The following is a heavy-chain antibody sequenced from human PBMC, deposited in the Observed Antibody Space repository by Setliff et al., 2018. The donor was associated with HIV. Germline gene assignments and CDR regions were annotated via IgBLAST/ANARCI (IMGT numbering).Heavy chain of an antibody. V-gene: IGHV4-34*01. J-gene: IGHJ6*03. CDR1: GGAFSGYY. Sequence: SETLSLTCAVYGGAFSGYYWSWSRQPPGKGLEWIGEINHSGSTNYNPSLKSRVTISVDTSKNQFSLKLSSVTAADTAVYYCARGALEDVLMVYAIRYYYYYMDVWGKGTTVTVSS. D-gene: IGHD2-8*01. CDR3: ARGALEDVLMVYAIRYYYYYMDV. CDR2: INHSGST.